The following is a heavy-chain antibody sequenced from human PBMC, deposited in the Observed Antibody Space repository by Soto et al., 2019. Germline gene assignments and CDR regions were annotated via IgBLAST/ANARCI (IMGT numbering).Heavy chain of an antibody. CDR2: ISHDANNK. D-gene: IGHD2-8*01. CDR3: ARASGHIYATLPGPFDH. CDR1: GFTFNRHP. J-gene: IGHJ4*02. V-gene: IGHV3-30-3*01. Sequence: GGSLRLSCAASGFTFNRHPLHWVRQAPGKGLEWVAVISHDANNKYYADSVKGRFTISRDNSMNMLYLQMHGLRTEDTAIFYCARASGHIYATLPGPFDHWGQGALVTVSS.